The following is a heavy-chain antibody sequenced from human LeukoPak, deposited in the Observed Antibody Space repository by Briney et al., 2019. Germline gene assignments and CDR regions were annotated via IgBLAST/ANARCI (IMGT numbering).Heavy chain of an antibody. CDR3: GKEGGA. Sequence: GGSLRLSCAASGFRFSDFTMTWVRQAPGKGPEWVSAIGGRGGSTYYADSLGGRVTISRDNSKDMVYLQMNSLKAEDTATYYCGKEGGAWGQGTKVTVSS. D-gene: IGHD3-16*01. J-gene: IGHJ5*02. CDR1: GFRFSDFT. V-gene: IGHV3-23*01. CDR2: IGGRGGST.